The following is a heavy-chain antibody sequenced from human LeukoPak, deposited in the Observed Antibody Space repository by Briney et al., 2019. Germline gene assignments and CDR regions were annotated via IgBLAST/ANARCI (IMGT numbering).Heavy chain of an antibody. D-gene: IGHD1-26*01. Sequence: PSETLSLTCTVSGGSISSYYWSWIRQPAGKGLEWIGRIYTSGSTNYNPSLKSRVTMSVDTSKNQFSLKLSSVTAADTAVYYCARGRGRFRGNPESRYMDVWGKGTTVTVSS. CDR3: ARGRGRFRGNPESRYMDV. CDR1: GGSISSYY. J-gene: IGHJ6*03. CDR2: IYTSGST. V-gene: IGHV4-4*07.